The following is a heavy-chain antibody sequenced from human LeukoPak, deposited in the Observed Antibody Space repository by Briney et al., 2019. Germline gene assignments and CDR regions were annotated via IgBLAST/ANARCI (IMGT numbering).Heavy chain of an antibody. CDR1: GFTYDEYG. D-gene: IGHD3-10*01. CDR3: AKGAGYYYYYYMDV. V-gene: IGHV3-20*04. Sequence: GGSLRLSCAVSGFTYDEYGMSWVRQAPGKGLEWVSGISLNGGSSGYADSVKGRFTISRDNAKNSLYLQMNSLRAEDTALYYCAKGAGYYYYYYMDVWGKGTTVTVSS. J-gene: IGHJ6*03. CDR2: ISLNGGSS.